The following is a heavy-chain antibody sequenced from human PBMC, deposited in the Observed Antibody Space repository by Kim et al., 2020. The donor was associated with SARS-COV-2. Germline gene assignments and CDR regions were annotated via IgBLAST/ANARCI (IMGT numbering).Heavy chain of an antibody. D-gene: IGHD6-19*01. CDR2: IYYSGST. J-gene: IGHJ4*02. CDR1: GGSISSYY. CDR3: AREFGRGWAPSFDY. V-gene: IGHV4-59*13. Sequence: SETLSLTCTVSGGSISSYYWSWIRQPPGKGLEWIGYIYYSGSTNYNPSLKSRVTISVDTSKNQFSLKLSSVTAADTAVYYCAREFGRGWAPSFDYWGKGTLVTVS.